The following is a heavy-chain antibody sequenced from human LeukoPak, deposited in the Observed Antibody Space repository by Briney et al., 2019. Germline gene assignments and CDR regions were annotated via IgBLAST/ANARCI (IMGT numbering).Heavy chain of an antibody. CDR2: ISSSSSTI. D-gene: IGHD3-3*01. CDR1: GFTFSSYS. Sequence: GGSLRLSCAASGFTFSSYSMNWVRQAPGKGLEWVSYISSSSSTIYYADSVKGRFTISRDNAENSLYLQMNSLRAEDTAVYYCAREGNYDFWSGYEDQNWFDPWGQGTLVTVSS. V-gene: IGHV3-48*01. J-gene: IGHJ5*02. CDR3: AREGNYDFWSGYEDQNWFDP.